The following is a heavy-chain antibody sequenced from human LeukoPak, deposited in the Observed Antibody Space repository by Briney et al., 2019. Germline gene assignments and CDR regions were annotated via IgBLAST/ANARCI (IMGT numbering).Heavy chain of an antibody. CDR3: AKSAAVAGRPFDY. J-gene: IGHJ4*02. D-gene: IGHD6-19*01. Sequence: PGGSLRLSCAASGFTFSSYWMSWVRQAPGKGLEWVANIKQDGSEKYYVDSVKGRFTISRDNAKNSLYLQMNSLRAEDTAVYYCAKSAAVAGRPFDYWGQGTLVTVSS. CDR1: GFTFSSYW. CDR2: IKQDGSEK. V-gene: IGHV3-7*03.